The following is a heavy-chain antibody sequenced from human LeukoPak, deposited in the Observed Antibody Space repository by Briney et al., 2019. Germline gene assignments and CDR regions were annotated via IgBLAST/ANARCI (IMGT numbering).Heavy chain of an antibody. CDR1: GFTFSSYG. D-gene: IGHD3-22*01. Sequence: GGSLRLSCVASGFTFSSYGMHWVRQAPGKGLEWVTFIRYDGSKKYYADSEKGRITISRDNSKLYLQMNSLRAEDTAVYYCAKSVYYYDSSGLDYWGQGTLVTVSS. J-gene: IGHJ4*02. CDR2: IRYDGSKK. CDR3: AKSVYYYDSSGLDY. V-gene: IGHV3-30*02.